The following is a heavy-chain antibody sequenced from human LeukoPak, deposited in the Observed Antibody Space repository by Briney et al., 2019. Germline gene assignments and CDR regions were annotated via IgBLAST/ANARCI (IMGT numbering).Heavy chain of an antibody. V-gene: IGHV5-51*01. CDR1: GYSFTSYW. CDR3: ARVAPQYQLLLDWFDP. J-gene: IGHJ5*02. D-gene: IGHD2-2*01. CDR2: IYPGDSDT. Sequence: GESLKISCKGSGYSFTSYWIGWVRQMPGKGLEWMGIIYPGDSDTRYSPSFQGQVTISDDKSISTAYLQWSSLKASDTAMYYCARVAPQYQLLLDWFDPWGQGTLVTVSS.